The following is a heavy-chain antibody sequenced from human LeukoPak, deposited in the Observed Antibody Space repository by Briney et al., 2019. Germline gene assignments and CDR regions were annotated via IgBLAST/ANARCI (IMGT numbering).Heavy chain of an antibody. V-gene: IGHV5-51*01. CDR3: ARLRLGTAYYDSSGYLDAFDI. D-gene: IGHD3-22*01. Sequence: GESLKISCQGSGYSFSSYWINWVRQMPGKGLEWVGIIYPGDSHTRYSPSFQGQVTISANKSISTAYLQWSSLKASDTAMYYCARLRLGTAYYDSSGYLDAFDIWGQGTMVTVSS. CDR1: GYSFSSYW. J-gene: IGHJ3*02. CDR2: IYPGDSHT.